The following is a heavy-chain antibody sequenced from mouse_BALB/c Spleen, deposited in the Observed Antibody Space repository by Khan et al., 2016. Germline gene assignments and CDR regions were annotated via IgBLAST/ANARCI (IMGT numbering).Heavy chain of an antibody. Sequence: EVELVESGGGLVKPGGSLKLSCAASGFTFSDYYMYWVRQTPEQRLEWVATISDGGSYTYYPDSVKGRFTISRDNAKNNLYLQMSSLKSEDTAIYYCASEGLRRGFAYWGQGTLVTVSA. D-gene: IGHD2-4*01. J-gene: IGHJ3*01. V-gene: IGHV5-4*02. CDR3: ASEGLRRGFAY. CDR2: ISDGGSYT. CDR1: GFTFSDYY.